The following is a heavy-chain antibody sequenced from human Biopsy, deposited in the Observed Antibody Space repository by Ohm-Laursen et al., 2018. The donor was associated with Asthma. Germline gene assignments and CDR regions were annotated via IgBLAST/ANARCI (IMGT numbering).Heavy chain of an antibody. Sequence: SDTLSLTCTFSGGSINSDYWSRIRQPPGKGLEWIGLSSYSGFRKYNPSLKSRVTISVDTSKNQLSLNLTSVTAADTAVYYCARDQVDSKFDYWGQGILVTVSS. V-gene: IGHV4-59*07. CDR3: ARDQVDSKFDY. D-gene: IGHD5-12*01. CDR2: SSYSGFR. J-gene: IGHJ4*02. CDR1: GGSINSDY.